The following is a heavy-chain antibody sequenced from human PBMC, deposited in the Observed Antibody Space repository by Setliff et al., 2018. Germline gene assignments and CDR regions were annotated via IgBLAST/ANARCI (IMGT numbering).Heavy chain of an antibody. V-gene: IGHV4-61*09. CDR3: ATDGPVLNGDYIS. CDR1: GGSISSRRYY. J-gene: IGHJ5*02. D-gene: IGHD3-10*01. Sequence: PSETLSLTCTVSGGSISSRRYYWGWFRQPAGKELEWIGQIYTSWSTNYNPSLKSRVTISLDTSKIQFSLSLRSVTAAATAVYYCATDGPVLNGDYISWGQGTLVTVSS. CDR2: IYTSWST.